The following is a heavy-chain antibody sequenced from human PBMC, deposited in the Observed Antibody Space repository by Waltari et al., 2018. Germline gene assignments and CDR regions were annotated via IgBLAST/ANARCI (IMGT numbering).Heavy chain of an antibody. Sequence: EVQLVESGGGLVQPGGSLRLSCVASGITFSTSWMIWVRQAPGEGREWVASINQDGRDRNYVDSVKGRFTISRDNPNNSLYLQMNSLRAEDTAVYYCARVGMVRLTTVSYYYAMDVWGQGTTVTVSS. CDR3: ARVGMVRLTTVSYYYAMDV. J-gene: IGHJ6*02. V-gene: IGHV3-7*01. CDR1: GITFSTSW. CDR2: INQDGRDR. D-gene: IGHD2-8*01.